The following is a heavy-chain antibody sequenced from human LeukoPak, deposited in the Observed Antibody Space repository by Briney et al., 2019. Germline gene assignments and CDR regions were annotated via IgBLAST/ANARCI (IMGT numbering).Heavy chain of an antibody. V-gene: IGHV3-30*18. CDR3: AKGYGGNPLTVFGY. D-gene: IGHD4-23*01. CDR2: ISYDGSNK. CDR1: GFTFSSYG. J-gene: IGHJ4*02. Sequence: PGGSLRLSCAASGFTFSSYGMHWVRQAPGKGLEWVAVISYDGSNKYYADSVKGRFTISRDNSKNTLYLQMNSLRAEDTAVYYCAKGYGGNPLTVFGYWGQGTLVTVSS.